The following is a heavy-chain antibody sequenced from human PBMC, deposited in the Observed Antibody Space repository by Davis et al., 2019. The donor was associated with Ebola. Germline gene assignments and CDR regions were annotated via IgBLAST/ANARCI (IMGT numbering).Heavy chain of an antibody. D-gene: IGHD4/OR15-4a*01. Sequence: GESLKISCAGSQFNFTGAWMNWVRQAPGKGLEWVASTNPDASEEYYVDSARGRFTISRDNSKDTLYLQMDSLRAEDTAVYYCAKGTPGNYGGRLDCWGQGTLVTVSS. CDR3: AKGTPGNYGGRLDC. CDR2: TNPDASEE. CDR1: QFNFTGAW. J-gene: IGHJ4*02. V-gene: IGHV3-7*03.